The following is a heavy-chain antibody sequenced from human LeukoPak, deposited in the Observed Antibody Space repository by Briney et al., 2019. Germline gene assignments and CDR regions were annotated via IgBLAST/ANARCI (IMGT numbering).Heavy chain of an antibody. Sequence: SQTLSPTCTVSAGSISSSSYYWGWLRQPPGKGLEWIGSIYYSGSTYYNPSLKSRVTISVDTSKNQFSLKLSSVTAADTAVYYCASAYYYDSSGYYYVPYYFDYWGQGTLVTVSS. J-gene: IGHJ4*02. CDR1: AGSISSSSYY. D-gene: IGHD3-22*01. V-gene: IGHV4-39*01. CDR2: IYYSGST. CDR3: ASAYYYDSSGYYYVPYYFDY.